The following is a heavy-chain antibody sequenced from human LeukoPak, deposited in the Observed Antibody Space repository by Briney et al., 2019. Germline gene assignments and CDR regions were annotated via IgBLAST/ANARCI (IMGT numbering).Heavy chain of an antibody. V-gene: IGHV3-7*01. CDR1: GFTFSTYW. Sequence: PGGSLRLSCAASGFTFSTYWMSWGREAPGKGQERVANIKEDGSETYYVDSLRGRFTISRDNLKNSLYLQINSLRAEDTAVYYCGRDSFETDIDYWGQGTLVTVSS. D-gene: IGHD1-14*01. CDR3: GRDSFETDIDY. J-gene: IGHJ4*02. CDR2: IKEDGSET.